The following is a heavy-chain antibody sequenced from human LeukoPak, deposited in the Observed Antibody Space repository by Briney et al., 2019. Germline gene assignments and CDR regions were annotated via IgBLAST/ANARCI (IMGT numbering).Heavy chain of an antibody. CDR1: GFTFSSYW. V-gene: IGHV3-74*01. J-gene: IGHJ4*02. CDR2: INSDGSST. D-gene: IGHD6-19*01. Sequence: GGSLRLSCAASGFTFSSYWMHWVRQAPGKGLVWVSRINSDGSSTSYADSVKGRFIISRDNAKNTLYLQMNSLRAEDTAVYYCARERYSSGWYYGYWGQGTLVTVSS. CDR3: ARERYSSGWYYGY.